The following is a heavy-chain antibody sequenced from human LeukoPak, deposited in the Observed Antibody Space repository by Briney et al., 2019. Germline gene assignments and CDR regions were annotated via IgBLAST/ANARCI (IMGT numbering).Heavy chain of an antibody. CDR1: GFTFSGSA. V-gene: IGHV3-73*01. CDR2: IRSKANSYAT. J-gene: IGHJ5*02. D-gene: IGHD3-3*01. CDR3: TRSDFWSPNWFDP. Sequence: GGSLRLPCAASGFTFSGSAMHWVRQASGKGLEWVGRIRSKANSYATAYAASVKGRFTISRDDSKNTAYLQMNSPKTEDTAVYYCTRSDFWSPNWFDPWGQGTLVTVSS.